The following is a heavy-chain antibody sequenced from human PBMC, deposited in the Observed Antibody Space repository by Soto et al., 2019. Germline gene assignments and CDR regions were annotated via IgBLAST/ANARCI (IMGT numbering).Heavy chain of an antibody. CDR2: SSNSGTFS. V-gene: IGHV3-11*06. J-gene: IGHJ4*02. D-gene: IGHD1-1*01. Sequence: PGGSLRLSCEGSGFTFSDYYISWIRQAPGKGLEWISYSSNSGTFSRYADSVKGRFSISRDNTKNLLYLQMNSLRAEDTAVYYCARSGDNYNRLDYWGQGTPVPSPQ. CDR3: ARSGDNYNRLDY. CDR1: GFTFSDYY.